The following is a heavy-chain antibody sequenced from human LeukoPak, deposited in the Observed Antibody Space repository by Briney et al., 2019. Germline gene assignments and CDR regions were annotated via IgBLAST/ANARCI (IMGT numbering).Heavy chain of an antibody. CDR1: GFTFTNAW. CDR2: IKSKNDGGTT. Sequence: GGSLTLSCAASGFTFTNAWMSWLRQAPGQGLDWVGRIKSKNDGGTTDYGPHVKGRFTITNDDSKNTLYLQMNNLKSEGTAVHYCITDGWSGSYDYWGRGTLVTVSS. J-gene: IGHJ4*02. V-gene: IGHV3-15*01. CDR3: ITDGWSGSYDY. D-gene: IGHD1-26*01.